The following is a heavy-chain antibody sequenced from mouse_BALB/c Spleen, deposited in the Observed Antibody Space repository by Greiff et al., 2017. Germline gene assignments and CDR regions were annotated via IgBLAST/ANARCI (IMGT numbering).Heavy chain of an antibody. D-gene: IGHD4-1*01. Sequence: VQLQESGAELVKPGASVKLSCKTSGYTFTSYWIQWVKQRPGQGLGWIGEIFPGTGTTYYNEKFKGKATLTIDTSSSTAYMQLSSLTSEDSAVYFCARGRGNWEMDYWGQGTSVTVSS. CDR2: IFPGTGTT. CDR3: ARGRGNWEMDY. V-gene: IGHV1S132*01. CDR1: GYTFTSYW. J-gene: IGHJ4*01.